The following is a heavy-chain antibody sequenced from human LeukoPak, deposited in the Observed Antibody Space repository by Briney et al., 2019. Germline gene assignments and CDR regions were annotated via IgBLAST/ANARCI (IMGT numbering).Heavy chain of an antibody. Sequence: GGSLRLSCAASGFTFSNFAMHWVRQAPGKGLEYVSGINNNGDSTYYANSVKGRFTISRDNSKNTLYLQVGSLRAEDMAVYYCARCLTAYGDYTYFDYWGQGTLVTVSS. CDR1: GFTFSNFA. V-gene: IGHV3-64*01. J-gene: IGHJ4*02. CDR2: INNNGDST. CDR3: ARCLTAYGDYTYFDY. D-gene: IGHD4-17*01.